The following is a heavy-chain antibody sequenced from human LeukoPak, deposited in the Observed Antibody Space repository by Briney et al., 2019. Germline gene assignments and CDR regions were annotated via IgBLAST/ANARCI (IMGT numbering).Heavy chain of an antibody. V-gene: IGHV1-69*05. CDR2: IIPIFGTA. CDR1: GGTFSSYA. D-gene: IGHD2-15*01. Sequence: SVKVSCKASGGTFSSYAISWVRQAPGQGLEWMGRIIPIFGTANYAQKFQGRGTITTDESTSTAYMELSSLRSEDTAVYYCARELSDIVVVVAANGWFDPWGQGTLVTVSS. J-gene: IGHJ5*02. CDR3: ARELSDIVVVVAANGWFDP.